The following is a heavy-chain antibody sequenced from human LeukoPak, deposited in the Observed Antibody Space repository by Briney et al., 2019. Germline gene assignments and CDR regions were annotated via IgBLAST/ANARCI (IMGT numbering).Heavy chain of an antibody. CDR3: AREKSPDCSSTSCAYYYYYGMDV. J-gene: IGHJ6*02. CDR1: GFTVSSNY. CDR2: IYSGGTT. Sequence: GGSLRLSCAASGFTVSSNYMSWVRQAPGKGLEWVSIIYSGGTTYHADSVKGRFTISRDNSKNTLYLQMNSLRAEDTAVYYCAREKSPDCSSTSCAYYYYYGMDVWGQGTTVTVSS. D-gene: IGHD2-2*01. V-gene: IGHV3-53*05.